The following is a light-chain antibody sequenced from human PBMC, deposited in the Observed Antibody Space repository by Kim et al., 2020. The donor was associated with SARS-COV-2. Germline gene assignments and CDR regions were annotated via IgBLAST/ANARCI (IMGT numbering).Light chain of an antibody. V-gene: IGLV9-49*01. CDR1: SAYGNYR. CDR2: VGTGGIVG. J-gene: IGLJ1*01. CDR3: GADHGSGSNFVYV. Sequence: CPHSSAYGNYRVYGYQQRPGKGPRFVMRVGTGGIVGSKGDGIPDSFSVLGSGLNRYLTIKNIQEEDESDYHCGADHGSGSNFVYVFGTGTKVTVL.